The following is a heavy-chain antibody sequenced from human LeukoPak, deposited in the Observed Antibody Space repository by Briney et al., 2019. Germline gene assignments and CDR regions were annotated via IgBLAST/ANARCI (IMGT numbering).Heavy chain of an antibody. CDR3: AKDYYGDFDAFDI. D-gene: IGHD4-17*01. J-gene: IGHJ3*02. V-gene: IGHV3-30*18. Sequence: GRSLRPSCAASGSTFSNYGMHWVRQAPGKGLEWVAVIYDDGSKEHFADSVKGRFTISRDNSKNTLYLQMNSLRAEDTAVYYCAKDYYGDFDAFDIWGQGTMVTVSS. CDR2: IYDDGSKE. CDR1: GSTFSNYG.